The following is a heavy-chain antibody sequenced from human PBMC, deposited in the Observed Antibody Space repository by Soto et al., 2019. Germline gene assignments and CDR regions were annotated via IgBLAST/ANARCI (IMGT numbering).Heavy chain of an antibody. CDR2: IHHSGRT. CDR3: ARGVDSWSGSLF. CDR1: GGSFDGYY. Sequence: SETQSLTCALYGGSFDGYYWSWVRQSPGKGLEWIGEIHHSGRTKYNPSLKSRVSLSVEPSTKHFSLRLTAVTAADRGVYYCARGVDSWSGSLFWGQGTTVTASS. V-gene: IGHV4-34*01. D-gene: IGHD3-3*01. J-gene: IGHJ4*02.